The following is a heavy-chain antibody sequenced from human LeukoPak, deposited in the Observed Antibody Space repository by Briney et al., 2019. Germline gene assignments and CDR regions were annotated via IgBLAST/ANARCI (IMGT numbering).Heavy chain of an antibody. Sequence: PGGSLRLSCAASGFTFSSYAMSWVRQAPGKGLEWVSAISGSGGSTYYADSVKGRFTISRDNSKNTLYLQMNSLRAEDTAVDYCARDRPELGIRGSPPPHFDYWGQGTLVTVSS. D-gene: IGHD7-27*01. CDR3: ARDRPELGIRGSPPPHFDY. J-gene: IGHJ4*02. CDR1: GFTFSSYA. CDR2: ISGSGGST. V-gene: IGHV3-23*01.